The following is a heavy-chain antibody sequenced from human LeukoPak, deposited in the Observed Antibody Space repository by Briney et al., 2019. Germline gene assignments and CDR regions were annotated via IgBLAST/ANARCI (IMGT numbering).Heavy chain of an antibody. V-gene: IGHV4-39*07. J-gene: IGHJ4*02. Sequence: SETLSLTCTVSGGSISSSSYYWGWIRQPPGKGLEWIGSIYYSGSTYYNPSLKSRVTISVDTSKNQFSLKLSSVTAADTAVYYCARDLMRGGYLDYWGQGTLVTVSS. CDR1: GGSISSSSYY. D-gene: IGHD2-15*01. CDR2: IYYSGST. CDR3: ARDLMRGGYLDY.